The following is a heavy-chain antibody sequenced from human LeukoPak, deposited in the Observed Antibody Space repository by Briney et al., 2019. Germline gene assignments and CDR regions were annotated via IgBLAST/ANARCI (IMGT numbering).Heavy chain of an antibody. D-gene: IGHD5-24*01. CDR2: ISPGDTEI. J-gene: IGHJ4*02. V-gene: IGHV5-51*01. CDR1: GXSFTTYC. Sequence: GESLKISCKGSGXSFTTYCITWVRQMPGKGLEWMRIISPGDTEIRYSPSFQGPVTISADKSISTAYLQWSSLKASDTAMYYCARASRDGYNQNFDYWGQGTLVTVSS. CDR3: ARASRDGYNQNFDY.